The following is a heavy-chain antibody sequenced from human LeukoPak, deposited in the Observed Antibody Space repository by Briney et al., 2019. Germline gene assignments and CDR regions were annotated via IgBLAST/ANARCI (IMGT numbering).Heavy chain of an antibody. CDR1: GGSISSSSYY. CDR3: ARQNFGVVISFDY. J-gene: IGHJ4*02. CDR2: IYYSGST. V-gene: IGHV4-39*01. D-gene: IGHD3-3*01. Sequence: SETLSLTCTVSGGSISSSSYYWGWIRQPPGKGLVWIGSIYYSGSTYYNPSLKSRVTISVDTSKNQFSLKLSSVTAADTAAYYCARQNFGVVISFDYWGQGTLVTVSS.